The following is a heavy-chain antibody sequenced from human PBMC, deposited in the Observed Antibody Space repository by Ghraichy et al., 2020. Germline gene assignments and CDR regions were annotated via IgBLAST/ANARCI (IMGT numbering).Heavy chain of an antibody. CDR1: GSSINNYY. CDR2: IFYSGST. J-gene: IGHJ5*02. Sequence: SQTLSLTCTVSGSSINNYYWSWIRQPPGKGLEWIGDIFYSGSTQSNPSLKTLKNRVTISIDTSKNQFSLKLSSVTADDTAVYYCARIESGGFDPWGQGTLVTVSS. CDR3: ARIESGGFDP. V-gene: IGHV4-59*01.